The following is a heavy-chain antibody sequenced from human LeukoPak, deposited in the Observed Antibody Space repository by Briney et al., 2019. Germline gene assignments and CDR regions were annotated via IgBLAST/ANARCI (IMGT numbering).Heavy chain of an antibody. CDR3: ARDGRISGYYYYTDAFDI. Sequence: SETLSLTCTVSGGSISSYYWSWIRQPPGKGLEWNGYIYYSGSTNYNPSLKSRVTISVDTSKNQFSLKLSSVTAADTAVYYCARDGRISGYYYYTDAFDIWGQGTMVTVSS. J-gene: IGHJ3*02. V-gene: IGHV4-59*01. CDR2: IYYSGST. D-gene: IGHD3-22*01. CDR1: GGSISSYY.